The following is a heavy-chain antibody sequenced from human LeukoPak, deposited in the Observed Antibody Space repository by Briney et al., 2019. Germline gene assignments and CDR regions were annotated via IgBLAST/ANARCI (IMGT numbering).Heavy chain of an antibody. D-gene: IGHD3-22*01. V-gene: IGHV3-11*04. CDR3: ARVGNYYDSSGYYYYY. CDR1: GFTFSDYY. Sequence: PGGSLRLSCAASGFTFSDYYMSWIRQAPGKGLECVSYISSSGNTTYHADSVKGRFTISRDNAKNSLYLQMNSLRAEDTAVYYCARVGNYYDSSGYYYYYWGQGTLVTVSS. J-gene: IGHJ4*02. CDR2: ISSSGNTT.